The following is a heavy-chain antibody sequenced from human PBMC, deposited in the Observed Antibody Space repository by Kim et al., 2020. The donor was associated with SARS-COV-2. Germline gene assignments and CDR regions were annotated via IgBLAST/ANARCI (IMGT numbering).Heavy chain of an antibody. J-gene: IGHJ5*02. D-gene: IGHD1-26*01. V-gene: IGHV3-30*01. CDR3: ARPYSGSYYSWFDP. Sequence: ADSVKGRFTITGDNSKNTLYRQMTSLRAEVTAVYYCARPYSGSYYSWFDPWGQGTLVTVSS.